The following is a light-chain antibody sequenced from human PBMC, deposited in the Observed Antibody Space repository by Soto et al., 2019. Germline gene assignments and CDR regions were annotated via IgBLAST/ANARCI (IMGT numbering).Light chain of an antibody. J-gene: IGKJ5*01. CDR1: QSVLYSSNNKNY. V-gene: IGKV4-1*01. CDR3: QQYNNWPS. CDR2: DAS. Sequence: DIVMTQSPDSLGVSLGERATINCKSSQSVLYSSNNKNYVAWYQQKPGQAPRLLIYDASTRATGTPARFSGGGSGTEFTLTISSLQSEDFAVYFRQQYNNWPSFGQGTRVAI.